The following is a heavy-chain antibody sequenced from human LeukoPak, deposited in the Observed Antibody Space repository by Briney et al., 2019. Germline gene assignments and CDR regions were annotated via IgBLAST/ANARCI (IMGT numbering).Heavy chain of an antibody. V-gene: IGHV1-2*02. Sequence: ASVKVSCKASGYTFTGYYMHWVRQAPGQGLEWMGWINPNSGGTNYAQKFQGRVTMTRDTSISTAYMELSSLRSEDTAVYYCARDPLRYSSSWYYFDYWGQGTLVTVSS. CDR1: GYTFTGYY. J-gene: IGHJ4*02. CDR3: ARDPLRYSSSWYYFDY. CDR2: INPNSGGT. D-gene: IGHD6-13*01.